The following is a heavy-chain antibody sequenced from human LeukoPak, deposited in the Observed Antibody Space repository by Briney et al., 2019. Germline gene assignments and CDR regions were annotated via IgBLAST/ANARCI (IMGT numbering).Heavy chain of an antibody. CDR3: ARVFIVVVPAAIEDHYYYYYGMDV. V-gene: IGHV1-8*01. J-gene: IGHJ6*02. CDR2: MNPNSGNT. Sequence: ASVKVSCKASGYTFTSYDINWVRQATGQGLEWMGWMNPNSGNTGYAQKSQGRVTMTRNTSISTAYMELSSLRSEDTAVYYCARVFIVVVPAAIEDHYYYYYGMDVWGQGTTVTVSS. CDR1: GYTFTSYD. D-gene: IGHD2-2*01.